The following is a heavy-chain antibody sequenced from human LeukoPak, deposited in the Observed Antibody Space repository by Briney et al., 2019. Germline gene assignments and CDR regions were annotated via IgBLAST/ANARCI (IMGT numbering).Heavy chain of an antibody. CDR1: GGSISSNNYY. CDR2: IYYSGST. V-gene: IGHV4-39*01. D-gene: IGHD6-19*01. J-gene: IGHJ4*02. CDR3: MRQSLRRQWLVMRPDAGGY. Sequence: PSETLSLTCTVSGGSISSNNYYWGWVRQPPGKGLEWIGSIYYSGSTYYNPSLQSRITISVDASKNQFSLKMRSVTAADTAVYYCMRQSLRRQWLVMRPDAGGYWGQGTLVTVSS.